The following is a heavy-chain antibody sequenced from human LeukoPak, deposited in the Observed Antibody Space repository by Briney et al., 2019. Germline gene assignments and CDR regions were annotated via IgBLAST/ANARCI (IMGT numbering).Heavy chain of an antibody. CDR1: GFTFSSYW. Sequence: GGSLRLSCAASGFTFSSYWMHWVRQAPGKGLVCVSRINSDGSSTSYADSVKGRFTISRDNAKNTLYLQMNSLRAEDTAVYYCARQDSSGQFDPWGQGTLVTVSS. V-gene: IGHV3-74*01. CDR3: ARQDSSGQFDP. D-gene: IGHD6-19*01. J-gene: IGHJ5*02. CDR2: INSDGSST.